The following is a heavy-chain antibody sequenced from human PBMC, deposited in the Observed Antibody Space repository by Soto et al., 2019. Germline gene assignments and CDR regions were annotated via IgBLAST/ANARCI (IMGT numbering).Heavy chain of an antibody. J-gene: IGHJ2*01. CDR1: GGSFSGHY. CDR2: INHSGST. Sequence: LSLTCAVYGGSFSGHYWSWIRQPPGKGLEWIGEINHSGSTNYNPSLKSRVTISVDTSKNQFSLKLSSVTAADTAVYYCARKEMYYDFWSGYYYWYFDLWGRGTLVTVSS. V-gene: IGHV4-34*01. D-gene: IGHD3-3*01. CDR3: ARKEMYYDFWSGYYYWYFDL.